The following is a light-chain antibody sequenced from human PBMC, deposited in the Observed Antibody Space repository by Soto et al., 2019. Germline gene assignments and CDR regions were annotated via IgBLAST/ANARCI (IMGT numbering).Light chain of an antibody. V-gene: IGKV1-39*01. CDR1: QSISSY. CDR2: AAS. J-gene: IGKJ1*01. CDR3: QQSYSTPPT. Sequence: DIQMTQSPSSLSASVGDRVTITCRASQSISSYLNWYQQKPGKAPKLLIYAASSLHSGVPSRFSGSGSGTDFTLPISSLQPEDFATYYCQQSYSTPPTFGQGTKVEIK.